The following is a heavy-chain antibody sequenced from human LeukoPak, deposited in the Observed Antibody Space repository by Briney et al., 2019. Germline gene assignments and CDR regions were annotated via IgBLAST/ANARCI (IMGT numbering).Heavy chain of an antibody. Sequence: GGSLRLSCAASGFTFDDFGMSWVRQAPGKGLEWVSGINWNGGRTGYADSVKGRFTISRDNAKKSLYLQMNSLRAEDTALYHCARKWLSNAFDIWGQGTMVTVSS. V-gene: IGHV3-20*01. J-gene: IGHJ3*02. D-gene: IGHD5-12*01. CDR3: ARKWLSNAFDI. CDR2: INWNGGRT. CDR1: GFTFDDFG.